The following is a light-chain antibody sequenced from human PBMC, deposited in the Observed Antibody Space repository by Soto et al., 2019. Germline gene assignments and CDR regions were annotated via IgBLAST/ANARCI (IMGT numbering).Light chain of an antibody. CDR3: QQYNTYWT. CDR2: KAS. J-gene: IGKJ1*01. CDR1: QSISGW. V-gene: IGKV1-5*03. Sequence: GDRVTLTCRASQSISGWLAWFQQKPGKAPKLLIYKASTLESGVPSRFSGSGSGTEFTLTISSLHPDDFATYYCQQYNTYWTFGQGTKVEIK.